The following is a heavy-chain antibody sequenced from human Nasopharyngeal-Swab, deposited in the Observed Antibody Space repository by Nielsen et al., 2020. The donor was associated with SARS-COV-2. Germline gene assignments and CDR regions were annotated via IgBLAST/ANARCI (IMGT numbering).Heavy chain of an antibody. D-gene: IGHD2-21*01. CDR3: AKDVHGDYGGIDY. CDR1: GFTFSSSG. CDR2: ISYDGSNE. J-gene: IGHJ4*02. V-gene: IGHV3-30*18. Sequence: GGSLRLSCAASGFTFSSSGMDWVRQAPGKGLEGVAVISYDGSNEYYGDSVKGRFTISRDNSKNTLYLQMNSLRVDDTAVYYCAKDVHGDYGGIDYWGQGILVTVSS.